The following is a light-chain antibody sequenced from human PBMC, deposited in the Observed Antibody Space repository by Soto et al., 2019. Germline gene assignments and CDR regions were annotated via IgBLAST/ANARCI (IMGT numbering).Light chain of an antibody. CDR1: QSVSRSL. CDR2: GAS. Sequence: EIVLTQSPGTLSLSPGERATLSCRASQSVSRSLLAWYQQKPVQAPRLLIYGASTRATGIADRFSGSGSGTDFTLTISRLEPEDFAVYYCQQYGNPPPYSFGQGTKLEIK. J-gene: IGKJ2*03. V-gene: IGKV3-20*01. CDR3: QQYGNPPPYS.